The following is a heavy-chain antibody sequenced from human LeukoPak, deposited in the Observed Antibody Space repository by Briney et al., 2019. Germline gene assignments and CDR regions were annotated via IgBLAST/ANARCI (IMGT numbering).Heavy chain of an antibody. CDR3: VSFYETY. J-gene: IGHJ4*02. Sequence: GGSLRLSCAASGNYWMHWVRQAPGKGLVWVSHINSDGSWTSYADSVKGRFTISKDNAKNTVYLQMDSLRAEDTAVYCCVSFYETYWGRGTLVTVSS. CDR1: GNYW. V-gene: IGHV3-74*01. CDR2: INSDGSWT. D-gene: IGHD2/OR15-2a*01.